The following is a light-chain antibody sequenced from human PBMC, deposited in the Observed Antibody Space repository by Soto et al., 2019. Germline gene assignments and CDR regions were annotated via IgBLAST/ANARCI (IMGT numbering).Light chain of an antibody. CDR2: GAS. CDR3: QQSQSFPLT. CDR1: QSVSRY. J-gene: IGKJ4*01. Sequence: DIPMTQSPSSLSASVGDRVTITCRASQSVSRYLNWYQQKPGKGPDLLIYGASSLQSGVSSRFSGSGSGTDFTLTISSLQPDDFATYYCQQSQSFPLTFGGGTKVEIK. V-gene: IGKV1-39*01.